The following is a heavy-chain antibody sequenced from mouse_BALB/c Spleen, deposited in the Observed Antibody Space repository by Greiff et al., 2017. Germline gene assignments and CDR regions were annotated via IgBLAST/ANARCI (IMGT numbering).Heavy chain of an antibody. D-gene: IGHD1-1*01. CDR2: ISSGGSYT. V-gene: IGHV5-9-4*01. CDR3: ARVDYGSSPWFAY. J-gene: IGHJ3*01. CDR1: GFTFSSYA. Sequence: EVQGVESGGGLVKPGGSLKLSCAASGFTFSSYAMSWVRQSPEKRLEWVAEISSGGSYTYYPDTVTGRFTISRDNAKNTLYLEMSSLRSEDTAMYYCARVDYGSSPWFAYWGQGTLVTVSA.